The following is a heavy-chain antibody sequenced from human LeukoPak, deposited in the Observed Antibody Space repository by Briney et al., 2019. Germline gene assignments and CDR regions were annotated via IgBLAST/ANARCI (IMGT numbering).Heavy chain of an antibody. V-gene: IGHV3-30-3*01. J-gene: IGHJ4*02. CDR2: ISYDGSNK. D-gene: IGHD3-22*01. Sequence: GGSLRLSCAASEFTFSTYAMHWVRQAPGKGLEWVAVISYDGSNKYYADSVKGRFTISRDNSKSTLYLQMNNLRADDTAVYSCARDRAGYYDSSGPLDYWGQGTLVTGSS. CDR1: EFTFSTYA. CDR3: ARDRAGYYDSSGPLDY.